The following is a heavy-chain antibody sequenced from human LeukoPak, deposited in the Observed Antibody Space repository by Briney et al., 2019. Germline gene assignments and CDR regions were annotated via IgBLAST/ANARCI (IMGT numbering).Heavy chain of an antibody. CDR2: ISSSGSTI. J-gene: IGHJ4*02. CDR1: GFTFSDYY. V-gene: IGHV3-11*01. D-gene: IGHD6-6*01. CDR3: ARSSSAYYFDY. Sequence: PGGSLRLSCAASGFTFSDYYMSWIRQAPGKGLEWVSYISSSGSTIYYADSVEGRFTISKDNAKNSLYLQMNSLRAEDTAVYYCARSSSAYYFDYWGQGTLVTVSS.